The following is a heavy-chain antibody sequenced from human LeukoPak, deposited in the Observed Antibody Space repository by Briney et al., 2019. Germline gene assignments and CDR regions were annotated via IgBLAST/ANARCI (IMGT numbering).Heavy chain of an antibody. Sequence: GGSLRLSCAASGFTFSSHWMSWVRQAPGKGLEWVANIKQDGSEIYYVDSVKGRFTISRDNAKNSLYLQMNSLRAEDTAVYYCARRHDFWSGYYTGDYFDYWGQGTLVTVSS. J-gene: IGHJ4*02. CDR1: GFTFSSHW. CDR3: ARRHDFWSGYYTGDYFDY. V-gene: IGHV3-7*01. CDR2: IKQDGSEI. D-gene: IGHD3-3*01.